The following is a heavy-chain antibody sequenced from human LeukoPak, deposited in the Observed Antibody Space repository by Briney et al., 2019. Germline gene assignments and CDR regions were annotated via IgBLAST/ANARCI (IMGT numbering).Heavy chain of an antibody. J-gene: IGHJ4*02. Sequence: KPGGSLRLSCAASGFTFTNAWMSWVRQAPGKGLGWVGRIKSKTDGGTTDYAAPVKGRFTISRDDSKNTLYLQLNSLKTEDTAVYYCSKLWFGEYDWGQGTLVTVSS. CDR1: GFTFTNAW. CDR2: IKSKTDGGTT. CDR3: SKLWFGEYD. V-gene: IGHV3-15*01. D-gene: IGHD3-10*01.